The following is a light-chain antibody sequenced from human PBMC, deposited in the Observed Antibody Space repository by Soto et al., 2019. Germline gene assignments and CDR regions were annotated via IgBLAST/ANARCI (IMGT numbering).Light chain of an antibody. CDR2: GAS. Sequence: EIVMTQSPATLSVSPGERATLSGRASQSVSSNLAWYQQKPGQAPRLLIYGASTRATGIPARFSGSGSGTEFTLTISSLQSEDFVVYYCQQYNNWPRTFGHGTKVEIK. J-gene: IGKJ1*01. CDR1: QSVSSN. CDR3: QQYNNWPRT. V-gene: IGKV3-15*01.